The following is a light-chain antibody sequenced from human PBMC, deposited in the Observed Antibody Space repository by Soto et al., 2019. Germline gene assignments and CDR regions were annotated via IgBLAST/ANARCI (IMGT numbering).Light chain of an antibody. CDR2: EVF. V-gene: IGLV2-8*01. Sequence: QSVLTQPPSASGSPGQSVTISCTGTSNDIGAYNYVSWYQQHPGKAPKLLIYEVFRRPSGVPDRFSGSRFGNTASLTVSGLQPEDEADYYCSSYAGRETGVFGTGTKVTVL. J-gene: IGLJ1*01. CDR1: SNDIGAYNY. CDR3: SSYAGRETGV.